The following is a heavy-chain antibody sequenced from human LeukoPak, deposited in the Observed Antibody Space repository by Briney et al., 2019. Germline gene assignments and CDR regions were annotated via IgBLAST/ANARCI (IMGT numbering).Heavy chain of an antibody. CDR2: ISYGGSNK. CDR3: ARVGYSLGHGDDAFDI. J-gene: IGHJ3*02. CDR1: GFAFSTFA. D-gene: IGHD5-18*01. V-gene: IGHV3-30*01. Sequence: GRSLRLSCAASGFAFSTFAMHWVRQTPGKGLDWVSVISYGGSNKYYADSVQGRFTISRDNSKNTLYLQMNSLRPEDTAIYYCARVGYSLGHGDDAFDIWGQGTLVTVSS.